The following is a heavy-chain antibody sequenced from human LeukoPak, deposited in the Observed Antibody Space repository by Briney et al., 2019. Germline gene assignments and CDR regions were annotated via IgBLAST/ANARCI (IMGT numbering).Heavy chain of an antibody. D-gene: IGHD1-26*01. CDR3: SRESGAFCPFGY. V-gene: IGHV4-34*01. CDR1: GGSFSGYY. Sequence: SETLSLTCAVYGGSFSGYYWSWIRQPPGKGLEWIGEINHSGSTNYNPSLKSRVTISVDESSNQLSLNLTSVTAADTAIYYCSRESGAFCPFGYWGQGTLVIVPS. J-gene: IGHJ4*02. CDR2: INHSGST.